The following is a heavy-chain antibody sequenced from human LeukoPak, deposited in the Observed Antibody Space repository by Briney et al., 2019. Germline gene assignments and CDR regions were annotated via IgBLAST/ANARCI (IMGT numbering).Heavy chain of an antibody. CDR3: ARDLYSGSYYDFDY. CDR2: ISSSSSYI. J-gene: IGHJ4*02. V-gene: IGHV3-21*01. D-gene: IGHD1-26*01. Sequence: GGSLRLSCAASGFTFSSYSMNWVRQAPGKGLEWVSSISSSSSYIYYADSVKGRFTISRDNAKNSLYLQMNSLRVEDTAVYYCARDLYSGSYYDFDYWGQGTLVTVSS. CDR1: GFTFSSYS.